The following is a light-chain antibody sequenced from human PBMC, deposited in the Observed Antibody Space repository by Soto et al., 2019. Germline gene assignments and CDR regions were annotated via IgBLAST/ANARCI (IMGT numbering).Light chain of an antibody. CDR1: SSNIGSNY. Sequence: QPVLTQPPSASGTPGQRVNISCSGSSSNIGSNYVYWYRQFPGTAPKLLIQRNNQRPSGVPARFSGSKSGTSASLVISRLRAEDEADYYCAAWDDILNGHWVFGGGTKVTVL. V-gene: IGLV1-47*01. CDR3: AAWDDILNGHWV. CDR2: RNN. J-gene: IGLJ3*02.